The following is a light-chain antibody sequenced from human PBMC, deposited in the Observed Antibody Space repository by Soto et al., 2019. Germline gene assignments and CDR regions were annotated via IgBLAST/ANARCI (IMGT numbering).Light chain of an antibody. J-gene: IGKJ5*01. V-gene: IGKV4-1*01. CDR2: WAS. CDR3: QQYYSTSSIT. Sequence: DIVMTQSPASLAVSLGERATINCKSSQSVLDSSNNRNYLAWYQQKPGQPPKLLIYWASTRESGVPGRFRGSGSGTDFTLTINSLQAEDVAVYYCQQYYSTSSITFGQGTRREIK. CDR1: QSVLDSSNNRNY.